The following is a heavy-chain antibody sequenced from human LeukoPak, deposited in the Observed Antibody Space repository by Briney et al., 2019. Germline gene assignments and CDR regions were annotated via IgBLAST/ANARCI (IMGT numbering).Heavy chain of an antibody. J-gene: IGHJ6*03. CDR1: GYTFTNYD. D-gene: IGHD3-9*01. CDR2: MNPNSGNT. V-gene: IGHV1-8*03. CDR3: ARRNFDYMDV. Sequence: ASVKVSCKASGYTFTNYDINWVRQATGPGLEWMGWMNPNSGNTGYAQKFQGRVTITRNTSISTVYMELSSLRSEDTAVYYCARRNFDYMDVWGKGTTVTVSS.